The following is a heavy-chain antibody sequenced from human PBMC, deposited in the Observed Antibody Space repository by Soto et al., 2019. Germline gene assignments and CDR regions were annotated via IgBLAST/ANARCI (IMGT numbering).Heavy chain of an antibody. CDR1: GFTFSSYG. J-gene: IGHJ5*02. V-gene: IGHV3-33*01. CDR3: AGEGYYDYFWGCYRYPNLFDP. CDR2: IWYDGSNK. D-gene: IGHD3-16*02. Sequence: QVQLVESGGGVVQPGRSLRLSCAASGFTFSSYGMHWVRQAPGKGLEWVAVIWYDGSNKYYADSVKGRFTISRDNSKNTLSKKMNNLRAEDTAVYYCAGEGYYDYFWGCYRYPNLFDPWGQGTLVTVSS.